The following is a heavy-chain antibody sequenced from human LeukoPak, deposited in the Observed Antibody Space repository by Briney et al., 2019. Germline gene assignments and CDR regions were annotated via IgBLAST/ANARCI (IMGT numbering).Heavy chain of an antibody. CDR1: GFTFSSYA. D-gene: IGHD4-17*01. CDR2: ISYDGSNK. Sequence: PGRSLRLSCAASGFTFSSYAMHWVRQAPGKGLEWVAVISYDGSNKYYADSVKGRFTISRDNSKNTLYLQMNSLRADDTAVYHCAKEWGVDYGLRYWGQGTLVTVSS. V-gene: IGHV3-30*04. J-gene: IGHJ4*02. CDR3: AKEWGVDYGLRY.